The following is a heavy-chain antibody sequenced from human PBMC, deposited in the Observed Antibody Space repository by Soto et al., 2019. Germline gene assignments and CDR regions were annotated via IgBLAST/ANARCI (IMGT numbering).Heavy chain of an antibody. Sequence: QVQLQESGPGLVKPSQTLSLTCTVSGGSISSGGYYWSWIRQHPGKGLEWIGYIYYSGSTYYNPSLKSRVTLSVDTSKNQFSLKLSSVTAADTAVYYCAVDYGDYFRGSDYYCGMDVWGQGTTVTVSS. CDR1: GGSISSGGYY. CDR2: IYYSGST. V-gene: IGHV4-31*03. CDR3: AVDYGDYFRGSDYYCGMDV. D-gene: IGHD4-17*01. J-gene: IGHJ6*02.